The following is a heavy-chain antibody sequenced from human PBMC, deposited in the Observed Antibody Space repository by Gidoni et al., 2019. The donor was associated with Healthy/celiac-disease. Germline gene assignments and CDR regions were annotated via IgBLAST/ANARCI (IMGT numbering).Heavy chain of an antibody. Sequence: QVHLHQWGAGLLQPSVTLSLTCAVYGGSFSGYYWSWIREPQGKGLERIGEINHRGSTNYTPSLKSRVTISVETSKNQVALKLSSVTAADTAVYYGASWLGPLLTWGQGTLVTVSS. J-gene: IGHJ4*02. CDR1: GGSFSGYY. CDR3: ASWLGPLLT. CDR2: INHRGST. V-gene: IGHV4-34*01. D-gene: IGHD6-19*01.